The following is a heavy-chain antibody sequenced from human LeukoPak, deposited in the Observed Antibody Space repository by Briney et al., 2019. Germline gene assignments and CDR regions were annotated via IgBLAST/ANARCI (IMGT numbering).Heavy chain of an antibody. CDR2: ISESGGST. CDR3: ARDGGYFDWLNYFDY. V-gene: IGHV3-23*01. D-gene: IGHD3-9*01. CDR1: GFTFTSYA. J-gene: IGHJ4*02. Sequence: GGSLRLSCAASGFTFTSYAMSWVRQAPGKGPEWVSGISESGGSTYYVDSVKGRFTISRDNSKNTLYLQMNSLRAEDTAVYYCARDGGYFDWLNYFDYWGQGTLVTVSS.